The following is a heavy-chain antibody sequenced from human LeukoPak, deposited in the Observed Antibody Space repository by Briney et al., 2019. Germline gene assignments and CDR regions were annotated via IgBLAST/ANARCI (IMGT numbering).Heavy chain of an antibody. D-gene: IGHD5-24*01. V-gene: IGHV4-4*09. CDR3: ASLGGGYNGDY. Sequence: SSDTLSLTCTLSGGPISRYHWSWIRQPPGKGREWIGYIYTIGSTNYNPSLESRVTISVDTSKNHFSLKLSSVTAAYTAVYFCASLGGGYNGDYWGQGTLVTVSS. CDR2: IYTIGST. CDR1: GGPISRYH. J-gene: IGHJ4*02.